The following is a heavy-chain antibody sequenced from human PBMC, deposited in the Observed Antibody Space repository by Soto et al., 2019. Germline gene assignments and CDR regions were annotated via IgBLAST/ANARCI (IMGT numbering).Heavy chain of an antibody. CDR1: GGSISSSSYF. Sequence: SETLSLTCTVSGGSISSSSYFWGWIRQPPGKGLEWIGYIYHSGSTNYNPSLKSRVTISIDTSKNQFSLRLSSVTAADTAVYYCERGRYYFDYWGQGALVTVSS. V-gene: IGHV4-61*05. D-gene: IGHD1-26*01. CDR3: ERGRYYFDY. CDR2: IYHSGST. J-gene: IGHJ4*02.